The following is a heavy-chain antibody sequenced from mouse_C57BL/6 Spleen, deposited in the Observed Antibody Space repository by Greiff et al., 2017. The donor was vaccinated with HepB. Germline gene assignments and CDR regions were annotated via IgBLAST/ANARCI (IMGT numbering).Heavy chain of an antibody. Sequence: QVQLKESGAELVRPGASVKLSCKASGYTFTDYYINWVKQRPGQGLEWIARIYPGSGNTYYNEKFKGKATLTAEKSSSTAYMQLSSLTSEDSAVYFCERCLITTVVARGYYYAMDYWGQGTSVTVSS. CDR2: IYPGSGNT. D-gene: IGHD1-1*01. J-gene: IGHJ4*01. V-gene: IGHV1-76*01. CDR1: GYTFTDYY. CDR3: ERCLITTVVARGYYYAMDY.